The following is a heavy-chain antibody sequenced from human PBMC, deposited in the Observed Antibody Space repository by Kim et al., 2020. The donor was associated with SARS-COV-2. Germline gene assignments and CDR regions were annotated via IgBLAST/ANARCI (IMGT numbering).Heavy chain of an antibody. CDR1: GGSISSSSYY. Sequence: SETLSLTCTVSGGSISSSSYYWGWIRQPPGQGLEWIGSIYYSGSTYYNPSLKSRVTISVDTSKNQFSLKLSSVTAADTAVYYCASLSGSYRLDAFDIWGQGTMVTVSS. CDR2: IYYSGST. V-gene: IGHV4-39*01. D-gene: IGHD3-10*01. J-gene: IGHJ3*02. CDR3: ASLSGSYRLDAFDI.